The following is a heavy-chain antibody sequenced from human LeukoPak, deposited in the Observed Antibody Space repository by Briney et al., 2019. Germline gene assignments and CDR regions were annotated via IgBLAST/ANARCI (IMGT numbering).Heavy chain of an antibody. CDR3: AKDNFGIVGATDVLDY. Sequence: SETLSLTCAVSSGFISSGGYSWSWIRQPPGKGLEWVGYIRHGGTSCSSPSLKSRVTISVDRSNNQFSLSLSSMTAADTAVYYCAKDNFGIVGATDVLDYWGQGTLVTVSS. V-gene: IGHV4-30-2*01. CDR2: IRHGGTS. J-gene: IGHJ4*02. CDR1: SGFISSGGYS. D-gene: IGHD1-26*01.